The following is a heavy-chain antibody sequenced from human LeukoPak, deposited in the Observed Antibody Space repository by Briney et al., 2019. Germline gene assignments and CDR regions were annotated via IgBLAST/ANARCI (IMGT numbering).Heavy chain of an antibody. V-gene: IGHV3-21*01. D-gene: IGHD6-13*01. J-gene: IGHJ2*01. Sequence: GGSLRLSCTASGFTFTSHSLNWVRQAPGKGLEWVASINFDSTYICDADSLKGRFSVSRDNARNSVYLQMNGLTTEDTAVYYCARGASSSWYPTGLDWRPKVKWYLDLWGRGTLVTVSS. CDR1: GFTFTSHS. CDR3: ARGASSSWYPTGLDWRPKVKWYLDL. CDR2: INFDSTYI.